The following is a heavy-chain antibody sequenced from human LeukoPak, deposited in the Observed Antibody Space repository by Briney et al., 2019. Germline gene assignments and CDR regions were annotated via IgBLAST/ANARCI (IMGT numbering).Heavy chain of an antibody. J-gene: IGHJ4*02. V-gene: IGHV3-23*01. CDR2: LTGSGATA. CDR3: AKDYFLIDY. D-gene: IGHD2/OR15-2a*01. CDR1: GFTFSSYA. Sequence: GGSLRLSCAASGFTFSSYAMSWVRQAPGKGLEWVSTLTGSGATAYYADSVKGRFTISRDNSKNTLYLQMNSLRAEDTAVYYCAKDYFLIDYWGQGTLVTVSS.